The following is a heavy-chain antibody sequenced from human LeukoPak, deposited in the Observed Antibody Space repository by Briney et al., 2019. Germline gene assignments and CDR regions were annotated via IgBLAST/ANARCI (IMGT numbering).Heavy chain of an antibody. CDR3: ARLRSGYYLDY. J-gene: IGHJ4*02. CDR2: IYTSGST. CDR1: GGSISSGSYY. V-gene: IGHV4-61*02. Sequence: SQTLSLTCTVSGGSISSGSYYWSWIRQPAGKGLEWIGRIYTSGSTNYNPSLKGRVTISVDTSKNQFSLKLSSVTAADTAVYYCARLRSGYYLDYWGQGTLVTVSS. D-gene: IGHD3-22*01.